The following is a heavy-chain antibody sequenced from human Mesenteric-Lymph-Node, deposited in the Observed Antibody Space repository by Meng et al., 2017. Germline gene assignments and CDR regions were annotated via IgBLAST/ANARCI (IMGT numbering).Heavy chain of an antibody. Sequence: EVQLVESGGGVVQPGGSLRLSCAASGFTVSGNYMSWVRQAPGKGLEWVSVIYSAGYTHYADSVKGRFTISRDNSKNTLYLQMNSLRAEDTAVYYCAKLSWFGETHYWGQGTLVTVSS. J-gene: IGHJ4*02. CDR3: AKLSWFGETHY. D-gene: IGHD3-10*01. V-gene: IGHV3-66*01. CDR1: GFTVSGNY. CDR2: IYSAGYT.